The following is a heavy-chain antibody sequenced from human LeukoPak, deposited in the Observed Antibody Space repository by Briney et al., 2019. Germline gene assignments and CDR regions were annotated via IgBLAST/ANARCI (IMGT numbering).Heavy chain of an antibody. CDR2: INPNSGGT. V-gene: IGHV1-2*02. D-gene: IGHD2-2*01. Sequence: ASVKVSCKASGYTFTGYYMHWVRQAPGQGLEWMGWINPNSGGTNYAQKFQGRVTMTRDTSISTLYMELSRLRSDDTAVYYCARDVGEYCSSTNCYASHYWGQGTLVTVSS. CDR1: GYTFTGYY. J-gene: IGHJ4*02. CDR3: ARDVGEYCSSTNCYASHY.